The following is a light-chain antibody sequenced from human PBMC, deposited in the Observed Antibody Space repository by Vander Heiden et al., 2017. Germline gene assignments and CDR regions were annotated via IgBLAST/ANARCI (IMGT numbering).Light chain of an antibody. CDR2: DAS. Sequence: DIQMTQSPSTLSASVGDRVTITCRATQRISSWLAWYQQKPGKAPKLMIYDASSLESGVPSRFSGSGSGTEFTLAISSLQPDDFATYYCQQYNSYSLTFGGGTKVEIK. CDR3: QQYNSYSLT. CDR1: QRISSW. J-gene: IGKJ4*01. V-gene: IGKV1-5*01.